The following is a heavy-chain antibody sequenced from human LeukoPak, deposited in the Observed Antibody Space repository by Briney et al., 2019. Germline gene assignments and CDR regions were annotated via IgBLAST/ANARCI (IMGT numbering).Heavy chain of an antibody. J-gene: IGHJ4*02. D-gene: IGHD4-17*01. V-gene: IGHV1-2*02. CDR1: GYTFSVYY. CDR2: FNPNTGGT. CDR3: ARDLSYGDYSLIDY. Sequence: ASVKVSRKASGYTFSVYYMHWVRQAPGQGLEWMGWFNPNTGGTNFAQQFQGRVTMTRDTSSSTAYMELSRLTSDDTAVYYCARDLSYGDYSLIDYWGQGTLVTVSS.